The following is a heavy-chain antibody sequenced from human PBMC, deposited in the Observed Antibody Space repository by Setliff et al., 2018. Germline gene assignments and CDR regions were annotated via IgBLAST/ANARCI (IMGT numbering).Heavy chain of an antibody. Sequence: GGSLRLSCAASGFTFSTYAMSWVRQAPGKGLEWVAMIMTDGSGKYYVDSVEGRFTISRDNTKNSLDLQMTSLRAEDAAVYYCVTDWSGPDNTFGYWGQGTLVTVSS. J-gene: IGHJ4*02. D-gene: IGHD1-1*01. CDR1: GFTFSTYA. CDR3: VTDWSGPDNTFGY. CDR2: IMTDGSGK. V-gene: IGHV3-7*01.